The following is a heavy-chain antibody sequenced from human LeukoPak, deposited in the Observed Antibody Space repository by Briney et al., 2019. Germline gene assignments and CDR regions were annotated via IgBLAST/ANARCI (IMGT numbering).Heavy chain of an antibody. Sequence: GGSLRLSCAASGFTFSSYAMSWVRQAPGKGLEWVSAISGSGGSTYYADSVKGRFTISRDNSKNTLYLQMNSLRAEDTAVYYCAERGSGWYFHNWGQGTLVTVSS. CDR3: AERGSGWYFHN. CDR2: ISGSGGST. J-gene: IGHJ4*02. V-gene: IGHV3-23*01. D-gene: IGHD6-19*01. CDR1: GFTFSSYA.